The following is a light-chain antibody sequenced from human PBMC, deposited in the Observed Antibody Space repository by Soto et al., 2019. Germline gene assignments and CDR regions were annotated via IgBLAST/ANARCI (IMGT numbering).Light chain of an antibody. J-gene: IGLJ2*01. V-gene: IGLV1-47*01. CDR3: AAWDDSLRALV. Sequence: QSVLTHPPSTSGTPGQRVTISCSGSSSNIGSNYVYWYQQLPGTAPKLLIYRNNQRPSGVPDRFSGSKSGTSASLAISGLRSEDEADYFCAAWDDSLRALVFGGGTKLTVL. CDR2: RNN. CDR1: SSNIGSNY.